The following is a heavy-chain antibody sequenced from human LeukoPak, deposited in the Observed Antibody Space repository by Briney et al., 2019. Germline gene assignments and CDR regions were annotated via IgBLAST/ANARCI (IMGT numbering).Heavy chain of an antibody. CDR2: IYTSGRT. D-gene: IGHD1-26*01. Sequence: SETLSLTCTVSGGSISSGTFYWSWIRQPAGKGLEWIGRIYTSGRTNCNPSLKSRVTISVDTSKNQFSLKLNSVTAADTAVYYCARESLGPPYYFDLWGQGTLVTVSS. CDR3: ARESLGPPYYFDL. J-gene: IGHJ4*02. CDR1: GGSISSGTFY. V-gene: IGHV4-61*02.